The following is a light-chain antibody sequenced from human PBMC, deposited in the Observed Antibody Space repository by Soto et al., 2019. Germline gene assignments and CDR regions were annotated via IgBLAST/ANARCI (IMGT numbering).Light chain of an antibody. CDR2: GAS. CDR1: QTINSY. Sequence: DIQMTQSPSSLSASVGDRVTITCRSSQTINSYLNWYQQKPGKAPQLLIYGASSLQSGVPSRFSGSGSGTDYTLTISSLQPEDFATYHCQQSFSTTWTFGQGTKVDIK. V-gene: IGKV1-39*01. CDR3: QQSFSTTWT. J-gene: IGKJ1*01.